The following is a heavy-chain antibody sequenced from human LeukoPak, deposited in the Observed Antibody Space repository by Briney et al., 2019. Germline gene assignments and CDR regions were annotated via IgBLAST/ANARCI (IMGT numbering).Heavy chain of an antibody. V-gene: IGHV3-7*03. CDR2: IKQDGSEK. Sequence: GGSLRLSCAASGFTFSSYCMSWVRQAPGKGLEWVANIKQDGSEKYCVDSVKGRFTISRDNSKNTLYLQMNSLRAEDTAFYYCAKGSAQYYFDSWGQETLVTVSS. CDR1: GFTFSSYC. D-gene: IGHD3-10*01. CDR3: AKGSAQYYFDS. J-gene: IGHJ4*02.